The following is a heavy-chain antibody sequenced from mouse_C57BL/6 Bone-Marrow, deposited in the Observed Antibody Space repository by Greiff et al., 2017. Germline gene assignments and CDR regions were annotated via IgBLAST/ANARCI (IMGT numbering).Heavy chain of an antibody. CDR1: GYTFTNYW. V-gene: IGHV1-64*01. CDR2: MHPNGGSP. D-gene: IGHD2-4*01. J-gene: IGHJ4*01. Sequence: QVQLQQPGAELVKPGASVKLSCKASGYTFTNYWMHWVKQRPGQGLEWIGMMHPNGGSPDYNEKFKSEATLSVDKSSRTAYMELSSRTSEDSAVYYCARSYDYGDYTMDDWGQGTSVTGSS. CDR3: ARSYDYGDYTMDD.